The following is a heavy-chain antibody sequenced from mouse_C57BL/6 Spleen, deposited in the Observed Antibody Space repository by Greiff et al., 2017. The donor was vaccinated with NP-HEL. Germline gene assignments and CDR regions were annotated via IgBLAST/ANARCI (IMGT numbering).Heavy chain of an antibody. D-gene: IGHD1-1*01. CDR3: ARGVITTDDY. J-gene: IGHJ2*01. V-gene: IGHV1-81*01. CDR2: IYPRSGNT. CDR1: GYTFTSYG. Sequence: QVHVKQSGAELARPGASVKLSCKASGYTFTSYGISWVKQRTGQGLEWIGEIYPRSGNTYYNEKFKGKATLTADKSSSTAYMELRSLTSEDSAVYFCARGVITTDDYWGQGTTLTVSS.